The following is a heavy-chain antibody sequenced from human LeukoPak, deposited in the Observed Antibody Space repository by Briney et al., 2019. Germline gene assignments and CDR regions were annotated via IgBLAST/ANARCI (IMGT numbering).Heavy chain of an antibody. D-gene: IGHD2-21*02. CDR2: IRSKANSYAT. CDR1: GFTFSGSA. J-gene: IGHJ4*02. Sequence: GGSLKLSCAASGFTFSGSAMHWVRQASGKGLEWVGRIRSKANSYATAYAASVKGRFTISRDDSKNTAYLQMNSLKTEDTAVYYCTRDCGGDCYDNYWGQGTLVTVSP. CDR3: TRDCGGDCYDNY. V-gene: IGHV3-73*01.